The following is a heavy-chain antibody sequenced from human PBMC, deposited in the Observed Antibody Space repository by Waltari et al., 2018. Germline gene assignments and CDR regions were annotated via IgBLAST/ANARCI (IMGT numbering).Heavy chain of an antibody. CDR2: ISYDGSNK. Sequence: QVQLVESGGGVVQPGRSLRLSCAASGFTFSSYAMHWVRQDPGKGLEWVAVISYDGSNKYYADSVKGRFTISRDNSKNTLYLQMNSLRAEDTAVYYCARFGNSVYYYGMDVWGQGTTVTVSS. J-gene: IGHJ6*02. V-gene: IGHV3-30-3*01. CDR1: GFTFSSYA. CDR3: ARFGNSVYYYGMDV. D-gene: IGHD4-4*01.